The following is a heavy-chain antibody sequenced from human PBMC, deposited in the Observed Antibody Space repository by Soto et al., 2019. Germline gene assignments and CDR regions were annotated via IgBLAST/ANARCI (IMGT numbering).Heavy chain of an antibody. V-gene: IGHV3-49*04. CDR2: IRNTAFNEST. J-gene: IGHJ5*02. CDR3: TRVVVEPTVLGSRFDP. Sequence: HPGGSLRLSCIGSGFTFGDYSMSWVRQAPGKGLEWVGVIRNTAFNESTDFAASVRGRFTISRDDSNSVAYLQMNSLKTEDTAVYYCTRVVVEPTVLGSRFDPWGQGTLVTVSS. D-gene: IGHD2-15*01. CDR1: GFTFGDYS.